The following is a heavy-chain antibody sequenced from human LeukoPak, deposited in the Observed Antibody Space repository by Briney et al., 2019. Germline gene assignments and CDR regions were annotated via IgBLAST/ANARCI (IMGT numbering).Heavy chain of an antibody. CDR3: ARDYGVWFGEHYYYNGMDV. CDR1: VGSINSPY. CDR2: FYTSVIA. Sequence: SETLSLTCTVSVGSINSPYWTCIRQPARKGVEWIGGFYTSVIANYNPSLKSRVTMSVDTSKNQFSLKVTSVTAADTAIYYCARDYGVWFGEHYYYNGMDVWGQGISVTVSS. J-gene: IGHJ6*02. D-gene: IGHD3-10*01. V-gene: IGHV4-4*07.